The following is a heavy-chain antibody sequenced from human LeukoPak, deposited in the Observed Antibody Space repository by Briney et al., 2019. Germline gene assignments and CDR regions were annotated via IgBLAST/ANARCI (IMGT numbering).Heavy chain of an antibody. D-gene: IGHD5/OR15-5a*01. CDR1: GYTFTGYY. V-gene: IGHV1-2*02. CDR3: ARSHIMLDAFDI. Sequence: ASVKVSCKASGYTFTGYYMHWVRQAPGQGLEWMGWINPNSGGTNYAQKFQGRVTMTRDTSISTAYMELSRLRSDDTAVYYCARSHIMLDAFDIWGQGTMVTVSS. CDR2: INPNSGGT. J-gene: IGHJ3*02.